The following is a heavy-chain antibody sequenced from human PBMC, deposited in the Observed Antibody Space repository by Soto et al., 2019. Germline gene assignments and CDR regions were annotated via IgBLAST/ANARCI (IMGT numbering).Heavy chain of an antibody. CDR1: GFTFSSYA. Sequence: GGSLSLSCAASGFTFSSYAMSWVRQAPGKGLEWVSAISGSGGSTYYADSVKGRFTISRDNSKNTLYLQMNSLRAEDTAVYYCAKERYYYDSSGYHKIWFDPWGQGTLVTVSS. CDR2: ISGSGGST. CDR3: AKERYYYDSSGYHKIWFDP. J-gene: IGHJ5*02. D-gene: IGHD3-22*01. V-gene: IGHV3-23*01.